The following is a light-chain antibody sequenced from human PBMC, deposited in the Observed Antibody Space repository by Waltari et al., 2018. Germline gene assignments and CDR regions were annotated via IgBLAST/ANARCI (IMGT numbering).Light chain of an antibody. CDR1: ALPKQF. Sequence: SYELTQPPSLSVSPGQPARITSSGDALPKQFAFWYQQKSGQAPVVVIYKDTERPSGIPDRISGSSSGTTVTLTISGAQAEDEADYYCQSGDSSGVVVFGGGTKLTVL. V-gene: IGLV3-25*03. CDR2: KDT. CDR3: QSGDSSGVVV. J-gene: IGLJ2*01.